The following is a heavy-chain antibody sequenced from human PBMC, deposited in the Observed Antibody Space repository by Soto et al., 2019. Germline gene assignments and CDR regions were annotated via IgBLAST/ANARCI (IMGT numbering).Heavy chain of an antibody. CDR2: ISGYNGDT. Sequence: QGQLVQSGGEVKKPGASVKVSCKASGYTFSRYGISWVRQARGQGLEWMGWISGYNGDTNYAQKFQGRVTMTIDTSTTTAYMELRSLTSDDTAVYYCAKNGQPPYYYYGLDVWGQGTTVTVSS. D-gene: IGHD2-8*01. J-gene: IGHJ6*02. CDR1: GYTFSRYG. CDR3: AKNGQPPYYYYGLDV. V-gene: IGHV1-18*01.